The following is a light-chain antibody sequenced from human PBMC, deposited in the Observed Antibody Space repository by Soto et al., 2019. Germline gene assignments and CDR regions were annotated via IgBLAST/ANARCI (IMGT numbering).Light chain of an antibody. J-gene: IGKJ5*01. CDR3: QQSYSFPIT. CDR2: AAS. CDR1: QAINSW. V-gene: IGKV1-12*01. Sequence: DIQLTQSPSSVSASVGDRVTITCRASQAINSWLAWYQQKPGEAPKLLISAASSLQSGVPSRFSGSGSGTDFARTISSLQPEDIATYYCQQSYSFPITFGQGTRLEI.